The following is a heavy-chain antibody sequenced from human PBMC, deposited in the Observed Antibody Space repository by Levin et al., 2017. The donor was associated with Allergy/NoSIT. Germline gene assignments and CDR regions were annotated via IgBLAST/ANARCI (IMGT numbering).Heavy chain of an antibody. J-gene: IGHJ3*01. CDR3: AKKQGGTSGFSFDV. Sequence: GGSLRLSCAVSGFTISEYAMAWVRQAPGKGLEWVSVITGGGFNTYYGDSVKGRFTVSRDDSKDTLYLELNSLGGEDTAVYYCAKKQGGTSGFSFDVWCQGTMVTVSS. CDR2: ITGGGFNT. V-gene: IGHV3-23*01. CDR1: GFTISEYA. D-gene: IGHD1-1*01.